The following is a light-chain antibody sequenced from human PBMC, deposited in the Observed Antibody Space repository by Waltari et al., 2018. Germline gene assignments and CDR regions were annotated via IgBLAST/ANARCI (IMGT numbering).Light chain of an antibody. CDR1: SSDFGSSNL. V-gene: IGLV2-23*01. CDR3: CSYAGSSTLV. CDR2: EGS. J-gene: IGLJ3*02. Sequence: QSALTQPASVSGSPGQSITISCTGTSSDFGSSNLVSWYQQHPGKAPKLMIYEGSKRPSGVSNRFSGSKSGNTASLTISGLQAEDEADYYCCSYAGSSTLVFGGGTKLTVL.